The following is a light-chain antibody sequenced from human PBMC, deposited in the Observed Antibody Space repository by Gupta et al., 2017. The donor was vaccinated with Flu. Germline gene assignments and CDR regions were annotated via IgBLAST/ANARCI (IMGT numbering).Light chain of an antibody. CDR3: QSYDSRLSGLYV. CDR1: SSDIGAGYA. V-gene: IGLV1-40*01. J-gene: IGLJ1*01. CDR2: GNL. Sequence: QPVLTQPPSVSGTAQQRVTIHCTGCSSDIGAGYAVHWYKQLPGTAPKLLIYGNLNRPSGVPDRFSGSKSGTSASLAISGLQAEDEADYYCQSYDSRLSGLYVFGTGTKVTVL.